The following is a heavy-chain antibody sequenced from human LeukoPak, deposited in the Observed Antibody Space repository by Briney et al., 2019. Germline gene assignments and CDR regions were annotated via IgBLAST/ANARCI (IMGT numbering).Heavy chain of an antibody. CDR1: GFTFSSYA. J-gene: IGHJ4*02. V-gene: IGHV3-23*01. CDR3: AKTHYERYSSGWEIDY. D-gene: IGHD6-19*01. Sequence: PGGSLRLSCAASGFTFSSYAMSWVRQAPGKGLEWVSGISGSGGSTYYADSVKGRFTISRDNSKNTLYLQMNSLRAEDTAVYYCAKTHYERYSSGWEIDYWGQGTLVTVSS. CDR2: ISGSGGST.